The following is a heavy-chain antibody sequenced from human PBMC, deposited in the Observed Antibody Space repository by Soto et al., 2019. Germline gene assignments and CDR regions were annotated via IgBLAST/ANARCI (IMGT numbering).Heavy chain of an antibody. D-gene: IGHD3-22*01. CDR1: GFTFSSYW. J-gene: IGHJ4*02. V-gene: IGHV3-74*01. CDR2: LKSDGSGT. Sequence: EVQLVESGGGLVQPGGSLRLSCAASGFTFSSYWMHWVRQAPGKGLVWVSRLKSDGSGTTYADSVKGRLTISRDNAKNTLSLHMTSLRAEHTAVYYCVRGDGVYYDATGYLGRHWGQGTLVTVSS. CDR3: VRGDGVYYDATGYLGRH.